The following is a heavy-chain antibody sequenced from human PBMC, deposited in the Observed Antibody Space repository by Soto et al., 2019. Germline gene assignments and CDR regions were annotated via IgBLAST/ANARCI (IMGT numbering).Heavy chain of an antibody. CDR1: GGSVSSGSYY. CDR2: IYYSGST. J-gene: IGHJ6*02. Sequence: PSETLSLTCTVSGGSVSSGSYYWSWIRQPPGKGLEWIGYIYYSGSTNYNPSLKSRVTISVDTSKNQFSLKLSSVTAADTAVYYCARDGIGGDTAMSGGSFCYYGMDVWGQGTTVTVSS. V-gene: IGHV4-61*01. CDR3: ARDGIGGDTAMSGGSFCYYGMDV. D-gene: IGHD5-18*01.